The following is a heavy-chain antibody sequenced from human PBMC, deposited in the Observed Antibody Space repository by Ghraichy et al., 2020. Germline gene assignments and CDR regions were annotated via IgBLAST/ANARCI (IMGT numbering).Heavy chain of an antibody. CDR2: ISEAGTNI. V-gene: IGHV3-30*04. J-gene: IGHJ4*02. Sequence: GESLNTSCAASGFTFSTYVMHWVRQAPGKGLEWLAVISEAGTNIFYADSVKGRFTISRDNSKNTLYLQMNSLRGEDTAVYYCARVVSAGQNTAAYWGQGTLVTVSS. CDR1: GFTFSTYV. D-gene: IGHD5-18*01. CDR3: ARVVSAGQNTAAY.